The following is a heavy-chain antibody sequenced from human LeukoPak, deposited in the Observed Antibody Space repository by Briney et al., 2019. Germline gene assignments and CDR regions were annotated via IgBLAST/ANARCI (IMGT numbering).Heavy chain of an antibody. CDR3: VASAPPAPANWFGP. CDR1: GGSITSYY. D-gene: IGHD1-14*01. J-gene: IGHJ5*02. CDR2: IHHSGDT. V-gene: IGHV4-59*03. Sequence: SETLSLTCTVSGGSITSYYWSWIRQPPGKGLEWIGYIHHSGDTRYNPSLKSRVTMSIDTSKYQFSLKVNFVTAADTAVYYCVASAPPAPANWFGPWGQGTLVTVPS.